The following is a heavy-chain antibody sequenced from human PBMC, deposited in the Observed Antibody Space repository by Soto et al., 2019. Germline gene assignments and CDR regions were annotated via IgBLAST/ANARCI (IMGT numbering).Heavy chain of an antibody. V-gene: IGHV3-33*01. CDR2: VWYDGGNK. CDR1: GFTFRNYG. Sequence: QVQLVESGGGVVQPGRSLRRSCAASGFTFRNYGMHWVRQAPAKGLEWVALVWYDGGNKNYVDSVKGRFTISRDNSKNTLYLQMNSLRDEDTAVYYCVRAAGYSGNDYVYYYGMDVWGQGTTVTVSS. CDR3: VRAAGYSGNDYVYYYGMDV. J-gene: IGHJ6*02. D-gene: IGHD5-12*01.